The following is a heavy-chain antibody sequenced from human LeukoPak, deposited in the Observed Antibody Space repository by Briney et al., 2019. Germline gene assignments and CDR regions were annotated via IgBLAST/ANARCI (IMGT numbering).Heavy chain of an antibody. CDR1: GGSISSYY. V-gene: IGHV4-59*08. CDR2: IYYSGST. CDR3: ARSQTETAMQIYAFNP. D-gene: IGHD5-18*01. Sequence: SETLSLTCTVSGGSISSYYWSWIRQPPGKGLEWIGYIYYSGSTNYNPSLKSRVTISVDTSKNQFSLRVTSVTAADTAVYYCARSQTETAMQIYAFNPWGQGTLVTVSS. J-gene: IGHJ3*01.